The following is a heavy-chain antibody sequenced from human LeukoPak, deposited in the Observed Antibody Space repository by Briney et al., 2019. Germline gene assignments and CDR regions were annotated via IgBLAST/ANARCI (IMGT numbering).Heavy chain of an antibody. J-gene: IGHJ6*03. Sequence: SETLSLTCTVSGGSISSYYWSWIRQPPEKGLVCIGYIYYSGTTNYNPSLKSRVTMSVDTSKNQFSLMLTSVTATDTAVYYCARVRRGGGYYYYYMDGGGKGSTVTVSS. CDR3: ARVRRGGGYYYYYMDG. CDR2: IYYSGTT. V-gene: IGHV4-59*01. D-gene: IGHD2-15*01. CDR1: GGSISSYY.